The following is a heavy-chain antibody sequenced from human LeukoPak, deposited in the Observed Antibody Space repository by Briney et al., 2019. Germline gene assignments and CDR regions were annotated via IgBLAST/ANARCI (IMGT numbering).Heavy chain of an antibody. CDR2: IYSGGST. Sequence: GGSLRLSCAASGFTVSSNYMSWVRQAPGKGLERVSVIYSGGSTYYADSVKGRFTISRDNSKNTLYLQMNSLRAEDTAVYYCASRDIAAEFDYWGQGTLVTVSS. V-gene: IGHV3-66*02. CDR3: ASRDIAAEFDY. CDR1: GFTVSSNY. D-gene: IGHD6-13*01. J-gene: IGHJ4*02.